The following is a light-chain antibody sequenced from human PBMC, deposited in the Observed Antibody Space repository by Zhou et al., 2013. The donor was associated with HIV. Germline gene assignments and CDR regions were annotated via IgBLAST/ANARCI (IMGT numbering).Light chain of an antibody. Sequence: EIVLTQSPATLSLSPGERATLSCRASQSISSYLAWYQQKAGQAPRLLIYDASNRATGIPARFSASGSGTDFTLTIKSLEPEDFAVYYCQNYRNSMWTFGQGIKVEIK. V-gene: IGKV3-11*01. CDR3: QNYRNSMWT. J-gene: IGKJ1*01. CDR1: QSISSY. CDR2: DAS.